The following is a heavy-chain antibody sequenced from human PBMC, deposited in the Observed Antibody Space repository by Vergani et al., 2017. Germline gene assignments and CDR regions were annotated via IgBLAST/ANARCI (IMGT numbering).Heavy chain of an antibody. CDR1: GFTFSSYG. Sequence: QVQLVESGGGVVQPGRSLRLSCAASGFTFSSYGMHWVRQAPGKGLEWVAVIWYDGSNKYYADSVKGRFTISRDNSKNTLYLQMNSLRAEDTAVYYCAIPFRELSEEAFDIWGQGTMVTVSS. CDR2: IWYDGSNK. CDR3: AIPFRELSEEAFDI. V-gene: IGHV3-33*01. J-gene: IGHJ3*02. D-gene: IGHD3-16*02.